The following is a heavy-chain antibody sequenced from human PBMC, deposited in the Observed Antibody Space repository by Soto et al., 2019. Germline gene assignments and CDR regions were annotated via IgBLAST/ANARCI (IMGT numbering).Heavy chain of an antibody. CDR3: ASAAVTGTAGLDF. CDR1: GYASSGFY. J-gene: IGHJ4*02. D-gene: IGHD6-19*01. CDR2: INPNSGGT. V-gene: IGHV1-2*02. Sequence: RASVKVSFKDSGYASSGFYMRGVRQAPGQGLEWMGWINPNSGGTKSAEKFQGRVTMTRDTSISTAYMELSRLTSDDTAVYYCASAAVTGTAGLDFWGQGTQVTLAS.